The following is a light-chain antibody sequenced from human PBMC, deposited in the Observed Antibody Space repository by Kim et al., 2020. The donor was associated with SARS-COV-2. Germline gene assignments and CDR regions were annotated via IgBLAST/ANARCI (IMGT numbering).Light chain of an antibody. CDR3: QQHHSFPRT. Sequence: ASVRDTVSITCRASQCINRNLGWYQQRPGKAPKLLIYSACTLHSGVPSRFSGSGSGTDFTLTITSLQAEDFATYHCQQHHSFPRTVGGGTKVDIK. CDR2: SAC. J-gene: IGKJ4*01. V-gene: IGKV1-9*01. CDR1: QCINRN.